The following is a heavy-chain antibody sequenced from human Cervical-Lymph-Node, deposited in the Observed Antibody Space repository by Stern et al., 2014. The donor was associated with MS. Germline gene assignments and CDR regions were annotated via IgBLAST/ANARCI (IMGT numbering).Heavy chain of an antibody. CDR2: MSSSSSYI. V-gene: IGHV3-21*01. J-gene: IGHJ4*02. Sequence: VQLVESGGGLVKPGGSLRLSCAASGFTFSSYSMNWVRQAPGKGLEWVSSMSSSSSYIYYADSVKGRFTISRDNAKNSLYLQMNSLRAEDTAVYYCARDYDSSGYYSDYWGQGTLVTVSS. CDR1: GFTFSSYS. D-gene: IGHD3-22*01. CDR3: ARDYDSSGYYSDY.